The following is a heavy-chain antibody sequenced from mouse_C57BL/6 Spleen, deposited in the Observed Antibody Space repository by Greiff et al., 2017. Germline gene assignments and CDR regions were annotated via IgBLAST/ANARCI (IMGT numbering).Heavy chain of an antibody. CDR1: GFTFSDYY. CDR2: INYDGSST. V-gene: IGHV5-16*01. CDR3: ARDGYYPLYAMDY. J-gene: IGHJ4*01. Sequence: EVKLMESEGGLVQPGSSMKLSCTASGFTFSDYYMAWVRQVPEKGLEWVANINYDGSSTYYLDSLKSRFIISRDNAKNILYLQMSSLKSEDTATYYCARDGYYPLYAMDYWGQGTSVTVSS. D-gene: IGHD2-3*01.